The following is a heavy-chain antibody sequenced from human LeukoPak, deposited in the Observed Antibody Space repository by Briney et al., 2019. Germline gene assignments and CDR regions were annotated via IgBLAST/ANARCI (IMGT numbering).Heavy chain of an antibody. D-gene: IGHD3-16*01. Sequence: PSETLSLTCSVSSGSISSYYWSWIRQPPGKGLEWIGYIYYSGSTNYNPSLKSRVTISLDTSKNQFSLKLSSVTAADTAVYYCARSRMGGYYYYMDVWGKGTTVTVSS. V-gene: IGHV4-59*01. J-gene: IGHJ6*03. CDR1: SGSISSYY. CDR3: ARSRMGGYYYYMDV. CDR2: IYYSGST.